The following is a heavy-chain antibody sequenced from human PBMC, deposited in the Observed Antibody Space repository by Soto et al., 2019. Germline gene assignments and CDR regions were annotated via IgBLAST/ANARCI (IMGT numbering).Heavy chain of an antibody. J-gene: IGHJ5*02. CDR1: GGSISSGGYS. CDR2: MYHSGST. CDR3: ARLYYYDSSGYTNGFDP. Sequence: PSETLSLTCAVSGGSISSGGYSWSWIRQPPGKGLEWIGYMYHSGSTYYNPSLKSRVTISIDRSKNQFSLKLSSVTAADTAVYYCARLYYYDSSGYTNGFDPRGLGTLVTVSS. V-gene: IGHV4-30-2*01. D-gene: IGHD3-22*01.